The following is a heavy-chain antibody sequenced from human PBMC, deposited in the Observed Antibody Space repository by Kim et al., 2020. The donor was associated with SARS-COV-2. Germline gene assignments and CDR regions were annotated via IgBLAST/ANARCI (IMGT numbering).Heavy chain of an antibody. CDR1: SDSISSYY. V-gene: IGHV4-59*01. Sequence: SETLSLTCTVSSDSISSYYWSWIRQLPGKGLEWLGYIYYSGSTDYNPSLKSRVTISWYTSKNQVSLDVTSVSAADTAVYYCTRSEGRGSWHQFDYWGQGMLVTVSS. J-gene: IGHJ4*02. D-gene: IGHD6-13*01. CDR2: IYYSGST. CDR3: TRSEGRGSWHQFDY.